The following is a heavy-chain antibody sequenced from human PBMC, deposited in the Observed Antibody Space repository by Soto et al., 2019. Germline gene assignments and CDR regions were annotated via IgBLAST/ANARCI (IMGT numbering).Heavy chain of an antibody. CDR1: GYSFTSYG. Sequence: QVQLVQSGVEVKKPGASVKVSCKASGYSFTSYGISWVRQAPGQGLEWMGWISGHNGNTRYAQKLQGRVTMTTDTSTSTAYMELRSLESDDTAVYYCARVTYYYGTGSYFRHGYWGQGTLVTVSS. J-gene: IGHJ4*02. D-gene: IGHD3-10*01. CDR3: ARVTYYYGTGSYFRHGY. V-gene: IGHV1-18*01. CDR2: ISGHNGNT.